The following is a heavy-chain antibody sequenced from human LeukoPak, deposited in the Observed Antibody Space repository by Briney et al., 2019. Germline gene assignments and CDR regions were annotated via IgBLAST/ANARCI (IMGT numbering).Heavy chain of an antibody. J-gene: IGHJ4*02. CDR1: GFTFTNYA. CDR3: ARDSDSSGHYYMDYFDY. V-gene: IGHV3-21*01. Sequence: GGSLRLSCAASGFTFTNYAMSWVRQAPGKGLDFVSSISNSGETTNYADSVKGRFTISRDNAWNSLYLQMNSLRAEDTAVYYCARDSDSSGHYYMDYFDYWGQGALVTVSS. D-gene: IGHD3-22*01. CDR2: ISNSGETT.